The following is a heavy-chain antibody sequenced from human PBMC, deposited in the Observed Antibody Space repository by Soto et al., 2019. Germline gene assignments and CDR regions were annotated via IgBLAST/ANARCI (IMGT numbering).Heavy chain of an antibody. Sequence: PGGSLRLSCAASGFTFSSYWMSWVRQAPGKGLEWVANIKQDGSEKDYADSVKGRFAISRDNAKNTLYLQVNSLRAEDTAVYYCTKVLSEYYYYTMDVWGQGTTVTVSS. CDR3: TKVLSEYYYYTMDV. V-gene: IGHV3-7*03. CDR1: GFTFSSYW. J-gene: IGHJ6*02. CDR2: IKQDGSEK.